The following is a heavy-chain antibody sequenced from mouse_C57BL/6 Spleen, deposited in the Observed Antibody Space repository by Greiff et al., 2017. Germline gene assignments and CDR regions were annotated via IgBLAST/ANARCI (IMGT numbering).Heavy chain of an antibody. D-gene: IGHD1-1*01. CDR3: ARDYEGAMDN. Sequence: QVQLQQSGPGLVAPSQSLSITCTVSGFSLTSYAISWVRQPPGQGLAWLGVIWTGGGTNYNSALKSRLSIRKDNSKSQVFLKMNSLQTDDTARYYCARDYEGAMDNWGQGTSVTVSS. CDR2: IWTGGGT. V-gene: IGHV2-9-1*01. J-gene: IGHJ4*01. CDR1: GFSLTSYA.